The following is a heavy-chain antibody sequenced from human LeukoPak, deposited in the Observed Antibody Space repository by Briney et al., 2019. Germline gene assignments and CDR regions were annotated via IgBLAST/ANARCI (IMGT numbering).Heavy chain of an antibody. CDR1: GFTFNNYE. CDR2: IRYDEDDK. Sequence: AGGSLRLSCAASGFTFNNYEMHWVRQAPGKGLEWVAFIRYDEDDKYYADSVKGRFTISRDFSKNTLYLQMNSLRAEDTAVYYCAKDKGGWELRRRYMDVWGKGTTVTISS. CDR3: AKDKGGWELRRRYMDV. J-gene: IGHJ6*03. V-gene: IGHV3-30*02. D-gene: IGHD1-26*01.